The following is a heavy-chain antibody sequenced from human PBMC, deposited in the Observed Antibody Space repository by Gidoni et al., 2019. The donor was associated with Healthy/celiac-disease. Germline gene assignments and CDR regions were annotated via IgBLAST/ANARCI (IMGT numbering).Heavy chain of an antibody. CDR3: ASRYYYDSSGYNDY. J-gene: IGHJ4*02. CDR2: IIPILGIA. V-gene: IGHV1-69*02. D-gene: IGHD3-22*01. Sequence: QVQLVQSGAEVKKPGSSVKVSCKASGGTFSSYTISWVRQDPGQGLEWMGRIIPILGIANYAQKFQGRVTITADKSTSTAYMELSSLRSEDTAVYYCASRYYYDSSGYNDYWGQGTLVTVSS. CDR1: GGTFSSYT.